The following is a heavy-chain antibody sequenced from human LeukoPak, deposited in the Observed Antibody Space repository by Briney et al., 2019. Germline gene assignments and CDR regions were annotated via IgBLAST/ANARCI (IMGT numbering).Heavy chain of an antibody. CDR3: ARGYDSSGPFDY. V-gene: IGHV4-30-4*07. CDR2: IYYSGSA. Sequence: SQTLSLTCVVSGGASSSDGYSWSWIRQPPGKGLEWMGYIYYSGSAYYNPSLKSRVTISLDTSTNQFSLKLTSVTAADTAVYYCARGYDSSGPFDYWGREPWSPSPQ. D-gene: IGHD3-22*01. J-gene: IGHJ4*02. CDR1: GGASSSDGYS.